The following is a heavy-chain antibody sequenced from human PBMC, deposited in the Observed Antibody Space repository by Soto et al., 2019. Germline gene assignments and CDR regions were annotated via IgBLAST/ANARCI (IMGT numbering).Heavy chain of an antibody. J-gene: IGHJ6*02. CDR1: GGSISSGGYY. Sequence: QVQLQESGPGLVKPSQTLSLTCTVSGGSISSGGYYWSWIRQHPGKGLELIGYIYYSGSTYYNPSLKSRVTISVDTSKKQFSLKLSSVTAADTAVYYCARDRVAARPDYYYGMDVWGQGTTVTVSS. CDR3: ARDRVAARPDYYYGMDV. CDR2: IYYSGST. D-gene: IGHD6-6*01. V-gene: IGHV4-31*03.